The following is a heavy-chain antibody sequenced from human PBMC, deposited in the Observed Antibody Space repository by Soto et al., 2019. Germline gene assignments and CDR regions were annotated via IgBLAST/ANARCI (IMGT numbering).Heavy chain of an antibody. J-gene: IGHJ4*02. CDR1: GGSISSGGYS. D-gene: IGHD6-19*01. CDR3: ARAGGLGAVAVDY. CDR2: IYHSGST. Sequence: QLQLQESGSGLVKPSQTLSLTCAVSGGSISSGGYSWSWIRQPPGKGLEWIGYIYHSGSTYYNPSLKIRVTISVDRSKNQFSLKLSSVTAADMAVYYCARAGGLGAVAVDYWGQGTLVTVSS. V-gene: IGHV4-30-2*01.